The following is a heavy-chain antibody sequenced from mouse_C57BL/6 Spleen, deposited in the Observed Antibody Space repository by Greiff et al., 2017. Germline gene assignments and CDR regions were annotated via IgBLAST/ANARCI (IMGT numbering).Heavy chain of an antibody. CDR1: GYTFTGYW. J-gene: IGHJ3*01. V-gene: IGHV1-9*01. CDR2: ILPGSGST. CDR3: ARVHYCYGSSPWFAY. D-gene: IGHD1-1*01. Sequence: QVQLQQSGAELMKPGASVKLSCKATGYTFTGYWIEWVKQRPGHSLEWIGEILPGSGSTNYNEKFKGKATFTADTSSNTAYMQLSSLTTEDSAIYYCARVHYCYGSSPWFAYWGQGTLVTVSA.